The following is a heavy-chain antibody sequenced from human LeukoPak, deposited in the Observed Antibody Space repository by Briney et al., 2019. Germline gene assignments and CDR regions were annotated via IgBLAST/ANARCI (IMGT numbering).Heavy chain of an antibody. CDR1: GFTFGDYD. D-gene: IGHD1-26*01. V-gene: IGHV3-49*03. CDR2: IRSKTFGGTT. Sequence: GGSLRLSCTASGFTFGDYDMSWFRQAPGKGLEWVGFIRSKTFGGTTEYAASVKGRFTISRDDSKTIAYLQMNSLKTEDTAVYYCARDGSGSYSIARAFDVWGQGTTVTVSS. CDR3: ARDGSGSYSIARAFDV. J-gene: IGHJ3*01.